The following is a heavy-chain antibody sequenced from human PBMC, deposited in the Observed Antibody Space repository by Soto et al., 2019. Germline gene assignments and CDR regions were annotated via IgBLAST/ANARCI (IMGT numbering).Heavy chain of an antibody. D-gene: IGHD1-26*01. CDR2: ISAYNGNT. J-gene: IGHJ4*02. V-gene: IGHV1-18*01. CDR3: ARGIVGATAEDY. Sequence: ASVKVSCKTSGYTFTGYGISWVRQAPGQGLEWMGWISAYNGNTNYAQKLQGRVTMTTDTSTSTAYMELRSLRSDDTAVYYCARGIVGATAEDYWGQGTLVTVSS. CDR1: GYTFTGYG.